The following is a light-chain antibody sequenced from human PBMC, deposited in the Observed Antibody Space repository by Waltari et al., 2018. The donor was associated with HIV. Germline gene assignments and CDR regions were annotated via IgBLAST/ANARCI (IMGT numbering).Light chain of an antibody. CDR2: LAS. V-gene: IGKV4-1*01. J-gene: IGKJ4*01. Sequence: DIVMTQSPDSLRVSLGERATINCRSSRSVLYTSTNKNYLAWYQQKVGQPPKVVIYLASTRELGVPDRFSGSGSGTNFTLTINNLQAEDGALYFCQQYYSTPLTFGGGTKVEIK. CDR3: QQYYSTPLT. CDR1: RSVLYTSTNKNY.